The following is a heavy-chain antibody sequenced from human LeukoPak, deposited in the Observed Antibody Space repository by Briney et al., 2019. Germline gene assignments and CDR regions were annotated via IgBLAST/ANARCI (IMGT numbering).Heavy chain of an antibody. CDR1: GGSLSSYF. Sequence: PSETLSLTCTVSGGSLSSYFWSWIRQPPGKGLEWIAYIYYSGSTNYNPSLKSRVTISVDTSKNQFSPKLSSVTAADTAVYYCARQPSSWFTSFDSWGQGTLVTVSS. V-gene: IGHV4-59*01. D-gene: IGHD6-13*01. J-gene: IGHJ4*02. CDR2: IYYSGST. CDR3: ARQPSSWFTSFDS.